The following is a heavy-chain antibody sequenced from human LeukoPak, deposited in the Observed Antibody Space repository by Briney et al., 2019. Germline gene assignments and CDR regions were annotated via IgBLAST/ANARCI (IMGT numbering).Heavy chain of an antibody. D-gene: IGHD6-6*01. CDR1: GGSFSGYY. J-gene: IGHJ5*02. CDR3: ARVRGSAARRKNWFDP. CDR2: INHSGST. Sequence: SETLSLTCAVYGGSFSGYYWSWIRQPPGKGLEWIGEINHSGSTNYNPSLKSRVTISVDTSKNQFSLKLSSVTAADTAVYYCARVRGSAARRKNWFDPWGQGTLVTVSS. V-gene: IGHV4-34*01.